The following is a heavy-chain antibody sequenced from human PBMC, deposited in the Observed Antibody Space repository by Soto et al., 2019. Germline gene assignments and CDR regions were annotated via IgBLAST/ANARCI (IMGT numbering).Heavy chain of an antibody. CDR3: ARDNPRSSGWDV. CDR2: ISSSSSTI. J-gene: IGHJ6*02. Sequence: EVQLVESGGGLVQPGGSLRLSCEASGFTLSSYSMNWARQAPGQGLEWVSYISSSSSTIYYADSVKGRFTISRDNARNSLYLQMNSLRDEDTAMYYCARDNPRSSGWDVWGQGTTVTVSS. CDR1: GFTLSSYS. V-gene: IGHV3-48*02.